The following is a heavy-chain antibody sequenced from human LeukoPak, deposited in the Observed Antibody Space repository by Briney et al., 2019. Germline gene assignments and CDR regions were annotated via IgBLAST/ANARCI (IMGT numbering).Heavy chain of an antibody. Sequence: SETLSLTCAVYGGSFSGYYWSWIRQPPGKGLEWIGEINHSGSTNYNPSLKSRVTISVDTSKDQFSLRLSSVTAADTAVYYCARGRGVQNVYYDFWSGYPTYFDYWGQGTLVTVSS. D-gene: IGHD3-3*01. J-gene: IGHJ4*02. CDR2: INHSGST. CDR1: GGSFSGYY. V-gene: IGHV4-34*01. CDR3: ARGRGVQNVYYDFWSGYPTYFDY.